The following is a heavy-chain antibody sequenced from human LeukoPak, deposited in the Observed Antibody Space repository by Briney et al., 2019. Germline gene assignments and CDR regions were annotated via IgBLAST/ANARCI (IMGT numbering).Heavy chain of an antibody. J-gene: IGHJ4*02. CDR2: ISWNSGSI. CDR3: AKDPIFSGSYGVFDY. Sequence: GGSLRLSCAASGFTFDDYAMHWVRQAPGKGLEWVSGISWNSGSIGYADSVKGRFTISRDNAKNSLYLQMNSLRAEDTALYYCAKDPIFSGSYGVFDYWGLGTLVTVSS. V-gene: IGHV3-9*01. D-gene: IGHD1-26*01. CDR1: GFTFDDYA.